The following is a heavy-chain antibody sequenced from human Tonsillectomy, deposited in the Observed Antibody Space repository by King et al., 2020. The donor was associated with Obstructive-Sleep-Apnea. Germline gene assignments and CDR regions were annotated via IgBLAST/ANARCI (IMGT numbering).Heavy chain of an antibody. CDR3: ASYCSGGSGYYYYGMDV. CDR2: IYYSGST. D-gene: IGHD2-15*01. V-gene: IGHV4-39*07. CDR1: GGSISSSSYY. Sequence: LQLQESGPGLVKPSETLSLTCTVSGGSISSSSYYWGWIRQPPGKGLEWIGSIYYSGSTYYNPSLKSRVTIAVDTSKNQFSLKLNSVTAADSAVYYCASYCSGGSGYYYYGMDVWGQGTTVTVSS. J-gene: IGHJ6*02.